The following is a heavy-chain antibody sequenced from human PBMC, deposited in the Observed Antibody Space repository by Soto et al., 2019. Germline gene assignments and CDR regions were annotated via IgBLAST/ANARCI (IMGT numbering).Heavy chain of an antibody. CDR1: GGSFSGYY. V-gene: IGHV4-34*01. CDR2: INHSGST. D-gene: IGHD1-1*01. Sequence: PSETLSLTCAVYGGSFSGYYWSWIRQPPGKGLEWIGEINHSGSTNYNPSLKSRVTISVDTSKNQFSLKLSSVTAADTAVYYCAREGGVRRKRGYYYYYYMDVWGKGTTVTVSS. J-gene: IGHJ6*03. CDR3: AREGGVRRKRGYYYYYYMDV.